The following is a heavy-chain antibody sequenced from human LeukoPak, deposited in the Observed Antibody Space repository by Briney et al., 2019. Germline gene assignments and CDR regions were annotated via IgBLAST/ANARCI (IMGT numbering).Heavy chain of an antibody. V-gene: IGHV4-39*07. D-gene: IGHD6-13*01. Sequence: SETLSPTCTVSGGSISSSSYYWGWIRQPPGKGLEWIGSIYYSGSTYYNPSLKSRVTISVDTSKNQFSLKLSSVTAADTAVYYCARVEYSSSYFDYWGQGTLVTVSS. CDR2: IYYSGST. CDR1: GGSISSSSYY. CDR3: ARVEYSSSYFDY. J-gene: IGHJ4*02.